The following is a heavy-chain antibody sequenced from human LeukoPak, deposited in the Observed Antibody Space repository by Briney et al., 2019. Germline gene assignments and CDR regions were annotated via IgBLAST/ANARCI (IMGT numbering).Heavy chain of an antibody. J-gene: IGHJ4*02. D-gene: IGHD3-10*01. CDR3: AREGGFDYYGSPFDY. CDR1: GGSISSYY. V-gene: IGHV4-59*01. CDR2: IYYSGST. Sequence: SETLSLTCTVSGGSISSYYWSWIRQPPGKGLEWIGYIYYSGSTNYNPSLKSRVTISVDTSKNQFSLKLSSVTAADTAVYYCAREGGFDYYGSPFDYWGQGTLVTVSS.